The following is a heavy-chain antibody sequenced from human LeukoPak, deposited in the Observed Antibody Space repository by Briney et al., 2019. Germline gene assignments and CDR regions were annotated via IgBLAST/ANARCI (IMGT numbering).Heavy chain of an antibody. D-gene: IGHD1-26*01. CDR3: ARSPGATIDAFDI. CDR2: IYPGDSDI. V-gene: IGHV5-51*01. CDR1: GYTFSSYW. J-gene: IGHJ3*02. Sequence: GESLKISCKGSGYTFSSYWIGWVRQMPGKGLEWMGIIYPGDSDIKYSPSFQGQVTISADKSISTAYLQWSRLKASDTAIYYCARSPGATIDAFDIWGQGTTVTVSS.